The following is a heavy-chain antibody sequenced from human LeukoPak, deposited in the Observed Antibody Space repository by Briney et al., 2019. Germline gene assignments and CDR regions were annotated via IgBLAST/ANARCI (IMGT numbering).Heavy chain of an antibody. CDR1: GYTFTSYA. Sequence: GASVKVSCKASGYTFTSYAMNWVRQAPGQGLEWMGWINTNTGNPTYAQGFTGRFVFSLDTSVSTAYLQISSLKADDTAVYYCARGSGTYPFLYYWFDPWGQGTLVTVSS. CDR2: INTNTGNP. J-gene: IGHJ5*02. CDR3: ARGSGTYPFLYYWFDP. D-gene: IGHD3-10*01. V-gene: IGHV7-4-1*02.